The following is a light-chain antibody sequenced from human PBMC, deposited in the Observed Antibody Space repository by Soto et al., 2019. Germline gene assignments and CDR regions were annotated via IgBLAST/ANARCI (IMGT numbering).Light chain of an antibody. CDR2: EVT. CDR1: SSDVGAYNF. V-gene: IGLV2-14*01. Sequence: QSVLTQPASVSGSPGQSITISCTGTSSDVGAYNFVSWYQHHPGRAPKLIIYEVTIRPSGVSNRFSGSKSGNTASLTISGLQAEVEADYYCSSYTTSAPYVFGSGTKLTVL. CDR3: SSYTTSAPYV. J-gene: IGLJ1*01.